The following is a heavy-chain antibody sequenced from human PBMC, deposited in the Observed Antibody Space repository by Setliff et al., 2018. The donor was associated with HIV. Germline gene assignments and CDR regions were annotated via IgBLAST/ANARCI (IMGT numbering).Heavy chain of an antibody. V-gene: IGHV4-39*07. CDR1: GGSISSGTYY. CDR3: ARNSKNWNYPVEYYDYYMDV. CDR2: MYYSGST. D-gene: IGHD1-7*01. J-gene: IGHJ6*03. Sequence: SETLSLTCTVSGGSISSGTYYWGWIRQPPGKGLEYIGTMYYSGSTYYNPSLRSRVTISVDTSKNQFSLKVSSMTAADTAVYYCARNSKNWNYPVEYYDYYMDVWGTGTTVTVSS.